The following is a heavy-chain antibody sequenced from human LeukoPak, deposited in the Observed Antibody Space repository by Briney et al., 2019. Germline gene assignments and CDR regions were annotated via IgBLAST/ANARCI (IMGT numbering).Heavy chain of an antibody. CDR2: ISSSSSTI. CDR1: GFTFSSYS. V-gene: IGHV3-48*01. CDR3: ARGGYSYDLDY. D-gene: IGHD5-18*01. J-gene: IGHJ4*02. Sequence: PGGSLRLSCAASGFTFSSYSMNWVRQAPGKGLEWVSYISSSSSTIYYADSVKGRFTISRDNAKNSLYLQMNSLRAEDTAVYYCARGGYSYDLDYWGQGTLATVSS.